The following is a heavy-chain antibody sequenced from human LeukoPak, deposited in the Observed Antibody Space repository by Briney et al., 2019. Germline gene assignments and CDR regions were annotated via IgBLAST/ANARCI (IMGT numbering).Heavy chain of an antibody. CDR1: GGTFSSYA. CDR3: ARGGSSGWAYFDY. V-gene: IGHV1-69*05. CDR2: IIPIFGTA. D-gene: IGHD6-19*01. Sequence: ASVKVSCXASGGTFSSYAISWVRQAPGQGLEWMGGIIPIFGTANYAQKFQGRVTITTDESTSTAYMELSSLRSEDTAVYYCARGGSSGWAYFDYWGQGTLVTVSS. J-gene: IGHJ4*02.